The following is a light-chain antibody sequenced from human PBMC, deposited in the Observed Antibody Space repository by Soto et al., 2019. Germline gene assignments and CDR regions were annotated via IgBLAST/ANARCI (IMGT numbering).Light chain of an antibody. V-gene: IGKV3-20*01. CDR2: YAS. CDR1: QSIGSF. CDR3: QRYDHSPWT. J-gene: IGKJ1*01. Sequence: EIVLTQSPDTLSLSPGERATLSCRASQSIGSFLGWYQQKPGQAPRLLIYYASIRATDIPDRFTASGSGTDFTLTISRLEPQDSAMYYCQRYDHSPWTFGQGTKVEIK.